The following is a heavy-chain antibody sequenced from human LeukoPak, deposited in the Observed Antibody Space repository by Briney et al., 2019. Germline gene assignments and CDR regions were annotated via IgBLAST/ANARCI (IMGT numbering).Heavy chain of an antibody. J-gene: IGHJ3*02. CDR3: ARSFRFSFDI. CDR1: GYSISSGGYY. V-gene: IGHV4-31*03. Sequence: SETLSLTCTVSGYSISSGGYYWSWIRQHPGKGLEWIGYIYYRGSPSSNPSLKSRVTFSVDTSKNQFSLKLSSVTAADTALYYCARSFRFSFDIWGQGTMVTVSS. CDR2: IYYRGSP.